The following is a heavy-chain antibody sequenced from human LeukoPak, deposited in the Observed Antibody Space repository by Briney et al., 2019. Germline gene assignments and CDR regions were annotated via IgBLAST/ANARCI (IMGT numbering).Heavy chain of an antibody. CDR1: GGSISSSSYY. CDR3: ARHPKKNGTVGATIYD. D-gene: IGHD1-26*01. CDR2: IYFSGTT. Sequence: PSETLSLTCIVSGGSISSSSYYWGWIRQPPGKGLEWIGSIYFSGTTYYSPSLKSRVTISVDTSKNHFSLKLSSVTAADTAVYYCARHPKKNGTVGATIYDWGQGTLVTVSS. V-gene: IGHV4-39*01. J-gene: IGHJ4*02.